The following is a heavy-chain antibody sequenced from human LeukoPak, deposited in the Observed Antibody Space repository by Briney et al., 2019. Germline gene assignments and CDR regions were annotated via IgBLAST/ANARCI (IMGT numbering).Heavy chain of an antibody. J-gene: IGHJ2*01. CDR2: FDPEDGET. V-gene: IGHV1-24*01. CDR1: GYTLTELS. CDR3: ATPVGATGADWYFDL. Sequence: ASVKVSCKVSGYTLTELSMHWMRQAPGKGLEWMGGFDPEDGETIYAQKFQGRVTMTEDTSTDTAYMELSSLRSEDTAVYYCATPVGATGADWYFDLWGRGTLVTVSS. D-gene: IGHD5-12*01.